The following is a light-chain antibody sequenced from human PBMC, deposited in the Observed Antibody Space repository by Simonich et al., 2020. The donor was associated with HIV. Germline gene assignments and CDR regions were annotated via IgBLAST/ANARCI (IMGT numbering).Light chain of an antibody. J-gene: IGKJ1*01. CDR1: QSVLYNSYNKNY. CDR3: QQYYTTPRT. Sequence: DIVMTQSPDSLAVSLGERATINCKSSQSVLYNSYNKNYLAWYQQKPRQPPKLLIYWASTRESRVPDRFSGSGSGTDFTLTISSLQAEDVAVYYCQQYYTTPRTFGQGTKVEIK. V-gene: IGKV4-1*01. CDR2: WAS.